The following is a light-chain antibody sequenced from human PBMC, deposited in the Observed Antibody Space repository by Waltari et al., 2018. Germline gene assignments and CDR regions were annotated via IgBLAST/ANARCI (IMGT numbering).Light chain of an antibody. CDR3: QQYDNWPPWT. J-gene: IGKJ1*01. CDR1: QSIRTS. V-gene: IGKV3-15*01. CDR2: GAS. Sequence: EIVMTQSPATLSVSPGERATLSCRASQSIRTSLAWYQQTPGQPPRLLIYGASTRATGIPARFSGSGSGTEFTLTISSLQSEDFAVYYCQQYDNWPPWTFGPGTRVEFK.